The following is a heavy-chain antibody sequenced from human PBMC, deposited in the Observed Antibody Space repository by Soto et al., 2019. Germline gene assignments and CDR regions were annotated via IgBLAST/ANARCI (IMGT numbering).Heavy chain of an antibody. CDR3: ARGRDCSSTSCYLAFDI. CDR2: MNPNSGNT. V-gene: IGHV1-8*01. CDR1: GYTFTSYD. D-gene: IGHD2-2*01. J-gene: IGHJ3*02. Sequence: EASVKVSCKASGYTFTSYDINWVRQATGQGLEWMGWMNPNSGNTGYAQKFQGRVTMTRNTSISTAYMELSSLRSEDTAVYYCARGRDCSSTSCYLAFDIWGQGTMVTVSS.